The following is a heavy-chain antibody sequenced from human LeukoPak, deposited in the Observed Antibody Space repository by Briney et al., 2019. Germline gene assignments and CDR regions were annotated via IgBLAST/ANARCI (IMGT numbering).Heavy chain of an antibody. V-gene: IGHV4-34*01. D-gene: IGHD3-3*01. J-gene: IGHJ6*02. CDR3: ARFIWSGYYRYYGMDV. CDR1: GGSFSGYY. CDR2: INHSGST. Sequence: KSSETLSLTCAVYGGSFSGYYWSWIRQPPGKGLEWIGEINHSGSTNYNPSLKSRVTISVDTSKNQFSLKPSSVTAADTAVYYCARFIWSGYYRYYGMDVWGQGTTVTVSS.